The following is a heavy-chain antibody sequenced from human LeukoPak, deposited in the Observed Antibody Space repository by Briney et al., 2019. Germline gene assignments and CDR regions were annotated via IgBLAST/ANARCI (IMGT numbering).Heavy chain of an antibody. CDR3: VGYCSSTSCYGEP. D-gene: IGHD2-2*01. CDR2: IIPIFGTA. Sequence: SVKVSCKASGGTFSSYAISWVRQAPGQGLEWMGGIIPIFGTANYAQKFQGRVTITADESTSTAYMELSSLRSEDTAVYYCVGYCSSTSCYGEPWGQGTLVTVSS. J-gene: IGHJ5*02. CDR1: GGTFSSYA. V-gene: IGHV1-69*01.